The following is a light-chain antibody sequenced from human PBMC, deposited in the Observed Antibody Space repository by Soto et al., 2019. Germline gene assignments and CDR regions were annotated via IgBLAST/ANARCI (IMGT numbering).Light chain of an antibody. V-gene: IGKV3-11*01. CDR3: HQRSNWPPLT. CDR1: QSVSTF. Sequence: EIVLTQSPATLSLSPGERATLSCRASQSVSTFLAWYQQRPGQPPRLVIYDASRRATGIPSRFSGSGSGTDFTLTISSLEPDDFAIYYCHQRSNWPPLTFGGGTKVEIK. J-gene: IGKJ4*01. CDR2: DAS.